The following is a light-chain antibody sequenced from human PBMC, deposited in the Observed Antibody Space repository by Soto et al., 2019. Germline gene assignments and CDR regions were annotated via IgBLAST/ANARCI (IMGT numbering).Light chain of an antibody. Sequence: QPVLTQSPSASASLGASVKLTCTLSSGHSNYAIAWHQQQPEKVPRYLMKLNRDGSHSKGDGIPNRFSGSSSGAERYLTISSLQSEDEADYYCQTWGTGIVIFGGGTKVTVL. V-gene: IGLV4-69*01. CDR2: LNRDGSH. CDR1: SGHSNYA. J-gene: IGLJ2*01. CDR3: QTWGTGIVI.